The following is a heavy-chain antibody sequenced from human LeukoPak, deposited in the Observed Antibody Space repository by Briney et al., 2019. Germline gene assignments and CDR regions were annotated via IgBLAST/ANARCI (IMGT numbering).Heavy chain of an antibody. CDR3: ARDTTVTTVPFDY. CDR2: INPNSGGT. V-gene: IGHV1-2*02. J-gene: IGHJ4*02. D-gene: IGHD4-17*01. Sequence: ASVKASCKASGYTFTGYYMHWVRQAPGQGLEWMGWINPNSGGTNYAQKFQGRVTMTRDTSISTAYMELSRLRSDDTAVYYCARDTTVTTVPFDYWGQGTLVTVSS. CDR1: GYTFTGYY.